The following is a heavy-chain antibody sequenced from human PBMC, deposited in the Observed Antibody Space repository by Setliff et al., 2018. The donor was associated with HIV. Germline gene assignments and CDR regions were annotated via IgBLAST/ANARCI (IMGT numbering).Heavy chain of an antibody. CDR2: VYYSGTT. J-gene: IGHJ4*02. Sequence: PSETLSLTCTVSGGSISTSGPGYYWGWVRQPPGGGLEWIGSVYYSGTTYYNPSLKSRVTISVDTSKNQLSLRLTSVTAADTAVYYCARTQPATIFGVVIFDCWVQGKMVTVS. D-gene: IGHD3-3*01. CDR1: GGSISTSGPGYY. CDR3: ARTQPATIFGVVIFDC. V-gene: IGHV4-39*01.